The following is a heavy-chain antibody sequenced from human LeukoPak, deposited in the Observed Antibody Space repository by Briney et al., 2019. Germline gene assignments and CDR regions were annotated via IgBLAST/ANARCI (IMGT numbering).Heavy chain of an antibody. Sequence: SETLSLTCAVYGGSFSGYYWSWIRQHPGKGLEWIGYIYYSGTTYYNPSLKSRITMSIDTSKNHFSLRLNSVTAADTAVYFCARGDSGASEYFQDWARAPWSPSPQ. CDR3: ARGDSGASEYFQD. J-gene: IGHJ1*01. CDR2: IYYSGTT. CDR1: GGSFSGYY. D-gene: IGHD6-25*01. V-gene: IGHV4-34*10.